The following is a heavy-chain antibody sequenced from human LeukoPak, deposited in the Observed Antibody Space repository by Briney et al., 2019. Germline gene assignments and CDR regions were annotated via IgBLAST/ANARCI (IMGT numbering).Heavy chain of an antibody. D-gene: IGHD3-3*01. J-gene: IGHJ4*02. CDR3: ARVDGGVFGVVIDGGYFDY. CDR1: GFSFSTND. Sequence: QAGGSLRLSCAASGFSFSTNDMSWVRQAPGKGLEWVSVIYRGGSTYYADSVKGRFTISRDNSKNTLYLQMNSLRAEDTAVYYCARVDGGVFGVVIDGGYFDYWGQGTLVTVSS. CDR2: IYRGGST. V-gene: IGHV3-66*02.